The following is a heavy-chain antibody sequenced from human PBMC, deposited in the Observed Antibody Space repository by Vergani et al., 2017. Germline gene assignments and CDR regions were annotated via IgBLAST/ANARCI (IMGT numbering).Heavy chain of an antibody. D-gene: IGHD3-9*01. CDR2: INPNSGGT. J-gene: IGHJ5*02. CDR3: ARGEAVLRYFGGWFDP. CDR1: GYTFTDHY. Sequence: VQLVQSGAEVKKPGATMKISCKVSGYTFTDHYMHWVRQAPGQGLEWMGWINPNSGGTNYAQKFQGRVTMTRDTSISTAYMELSRLRSDDTAVYYCARGEAVLRYFGGWFDPWGQGTLVTVSS. V-gene: IGHV1-2*02.